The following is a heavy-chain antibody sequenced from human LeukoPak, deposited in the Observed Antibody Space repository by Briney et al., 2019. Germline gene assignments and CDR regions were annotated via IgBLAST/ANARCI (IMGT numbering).Heavy chain of an antibody. D-gene: IGHD1-26*01. V-gene: IGHV3-30*02. CDR3: AKDRQVGSTKLGYLDD. J-gene: IGHJ4*02. CDR2: IWYDGSNK. Sequence: GGSLRLSCAASGFNFSNYGVHWVRQVPGKGLEWVTFIWYDGSNKYYAESVKGRFTVSRDASKNTVYLQMSSLRTEDTAVYYCAKDRQVGSTKLGYLDDWGQGTLVTVSS. CDR1: GFNFSNYG.